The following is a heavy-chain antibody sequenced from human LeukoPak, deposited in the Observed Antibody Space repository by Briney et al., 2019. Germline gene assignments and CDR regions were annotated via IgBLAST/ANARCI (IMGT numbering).Heavy chain of an antibody. CDR1: GGSISSGDYY. V-gene: IGHV4-30-4*08. J-gene: IGHJ5*02. CDR2: INYSGST. Sequence: PSETLSLTCTVSGGSISSGDYYWSWIRQPPGKGLEWIGYINYSGSTYYNPSLKSRVTISVDTSKNQFSLKLSSVTAADTAVYYCASQTYCSSTSCYIPNWFDPWGQGTLVTVSS. CDR3: ASQTYCSSTSCYIPNWFDP. D-gene: IGHD2-2*02.